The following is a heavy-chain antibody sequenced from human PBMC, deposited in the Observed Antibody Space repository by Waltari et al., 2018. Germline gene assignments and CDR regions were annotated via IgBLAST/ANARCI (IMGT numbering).Heavy chain of an antibody. D-gene: IGHD2-2*01. V-gene: IGHV3-23*04. CDR3: AKDQGYAGKDGDLRH. CDR1: GFRFSNYA. Sequence: EVQLVESGGGLVQPGGSLKLSCGVSGFRFSNYAMSWVRQAPGNGLEWVSGISGAGENSYYADAVKGRFTISRDNSKNILFLQMNSLRAEDTAVYYCAKDQGYAGKDGDLRHWGQGSLVSVSS. J-gene: IGHJ1*01. CDR2: ISGAGENS.